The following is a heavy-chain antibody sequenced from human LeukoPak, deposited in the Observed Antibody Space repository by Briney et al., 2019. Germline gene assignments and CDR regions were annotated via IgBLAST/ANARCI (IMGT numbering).Heavy chain of an antibody. CDR2: IYASGST. V-gene: IGHV4-59*01. Sequence: SETLSLTCTVSGGSINSYYWSWIRQPPGKGLEWLGYIYASGSTNYNPSLKSRVTISVDTSKNQFSLKLGSLTAADTAVYYCARAIITVVRGVIYYYGMDVWGKGTTVTVSS. CDR1: GGSINSYY. J-gene: IGHJ6*04. D-gene: IGHD3-10*01. CDR3: ARAIITVVRGVIYYYGMDV.